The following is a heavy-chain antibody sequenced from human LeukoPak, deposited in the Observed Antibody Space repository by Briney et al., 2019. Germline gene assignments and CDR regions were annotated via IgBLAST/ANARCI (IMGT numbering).Heavy chain of an antibody. CDR1: GFTVSSNY. CDR3: AKFPPGIAVAGTYYFDY. J-gene: IGHJ4*02. Sequence: GGSLRLSCAASGFTVSSNYMSWVRQAPGKGLEWVSVIYSGGSTYYADSVKGRFTISRDNSKNTLYLQMNSLRAEDTAVYYCAKFPPGIAVAGTYYFDYWGQGTLVTVSS. V-gene: IGHV3-53*01. CDR2: IYSGGST. D-gene: IGHD6-19*01.